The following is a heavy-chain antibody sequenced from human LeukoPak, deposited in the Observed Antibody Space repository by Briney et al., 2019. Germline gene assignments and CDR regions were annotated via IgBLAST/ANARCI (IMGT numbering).Heavy chain of an antibody. CDR1: GFTFSSYA. CDR3: AKGMTTVTKRYFDY. D-gene: IGHD4-11*01. J-gene: IGHJ4*02. V-gene: IGHV3-23*01. Sequence: GGSLRLSCAASGFTFSSYAMSWVRQAPGKELEGVSGSSDSGGGTYYADSVKGRFTITRDNSKNTLYLQMNSLRAEDTAVYYCAKGMTTVTKRYFDYWGQGTLVTVSS. CDR2: SSDSGGGT.